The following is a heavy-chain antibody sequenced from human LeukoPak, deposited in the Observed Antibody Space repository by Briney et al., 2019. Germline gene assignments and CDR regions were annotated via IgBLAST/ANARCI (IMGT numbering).Heavy chain of an antibody. CDR3: ARDVLLITGIFYYYYYGMDV. CDR1: GFTFSSYW. J-gene: IGHJ6*02. Sequence: PGGSLRLSCAASGFTFSSYWMSWVRQAPGKGLEWVANIKQDGSEKYYVDSVKGRFTISRDNAKNSLYLQMNSLRAEDTAVYYCARDVLLITGIFYYYYYGMDVWGQGTTVTVSS. V-gene: IGHV3-7*01. D-gene: IGHD1-20*01. CDR2: IKQDGSEK.